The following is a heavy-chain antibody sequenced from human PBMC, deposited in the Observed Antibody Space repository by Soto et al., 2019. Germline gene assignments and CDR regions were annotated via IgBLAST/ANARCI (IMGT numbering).Heavy chain of an antibody. Sequence: GGSLRLSCAASGFTFSSYSMNWVRQAPWKGLEWVSYISSSSSTIHYADSVKGRFTISRDNAKNSLYLQMNSLRDEDTAVYYCARERYSSGLNWFDPWGQGTLVTVSS. CDR1: GFTFSSYS. V-gene: IGHV3-48*02. D-gene: IGHD6-19*01. J-gene: IGHJ5*02. CDR3: ARERYSSGLNWFDP. CDR2: ISSSSSTI.